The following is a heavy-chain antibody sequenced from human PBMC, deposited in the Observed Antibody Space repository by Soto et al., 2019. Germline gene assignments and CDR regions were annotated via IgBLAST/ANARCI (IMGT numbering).Heavy chain of an antibody. CDR1: GDSVSSNTAG. CDR3: ARDLVWIDV. D-gene: IGHD5-12*01. Sequence: PSQTLSRTCAISGDSVSSNTAGWNWIRQSPSRGLEWLGRTYYRSRWYDDYAVSVKSRITINPDTSKNQFSLRMNSVTPEDTAVYYCARDLVWIDVWGQGTTVTVSS. CDR2: TYYRSRWYD. J-gene: IGHJ6*02. V-gene: IGHV6-1*01.